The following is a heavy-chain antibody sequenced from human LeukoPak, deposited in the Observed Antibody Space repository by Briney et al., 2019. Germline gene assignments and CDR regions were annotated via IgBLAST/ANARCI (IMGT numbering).Heavy chain of an antibody. CDR1: GFSFSNYA. Sequence: GGSLRPSCAASGFSFSNYAMSWVRQAPGKGLEWVAGISGYGGSLYYADSVKGRFTISRDNSKSALYLQVNSLRAEDTAVYYCAKRDTYDSSGFSPLFDYWGQGTLVTVSS. D-gene: IGHD3-22*01. CDR2: ISGYGGSL. J-gene: IGHJ4*02. CDR3: AKRDTYDSSGFSPLFDY. V-gene: IGHV3-23*01.